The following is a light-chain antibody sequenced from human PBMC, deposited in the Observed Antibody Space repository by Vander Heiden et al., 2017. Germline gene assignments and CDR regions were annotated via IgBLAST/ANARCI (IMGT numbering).Light chain of an antibody. CDR3: QQSDTSPLT. Sequence: DIQMTQSPSSLSASVGDRVTITCRASQTISSSLNWYQQKLVKAPRLLIYAASSLQSRVPSTLTGSRSGTDFTLTISSLQPEDIATYYCQQSDTSPLTFGGATKVEIK. J-gene: IGKJ4*01. CDR2: AAS. V-gene: IGKV1-39*01. CDR1: QTISSS.